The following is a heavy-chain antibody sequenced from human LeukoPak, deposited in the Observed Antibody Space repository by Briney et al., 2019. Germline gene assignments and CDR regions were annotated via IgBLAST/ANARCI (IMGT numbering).Heavy chain of an antibody. J-gene: IGHJ6*03. Sequence: ASVKVSCKASGYTFTSYDINWVRQATGQGLEWMGWMNPNSGNTGYAQKSQGRVTMTRNTSISTAYMELSSLRSEDTAVYYCARGITGTTFYYYYYYMDVWGKGTTVTVSS. V-gene: IGHV1-8*01. D-gene: IGHD1-7*01. CDR3: ARGITGTTFYYYYYYMDV. CDR2: MNPNSGNT. CDR1: GYTFTSYD.